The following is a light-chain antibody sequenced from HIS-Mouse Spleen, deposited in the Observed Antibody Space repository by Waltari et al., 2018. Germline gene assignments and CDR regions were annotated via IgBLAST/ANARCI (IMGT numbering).Light chain of an antibody. CDR1: SSDVGSYHL. Sequence: QSALTQPASVSGSPGQSITIPCTGPSSDVGSYHLVPWYQQHPGKAPKLMIYEGSKRPSGVSNRFSGSKSGNTASLTISGLQAEDEADYYCCSYAGSSTWVFGGGTKLTVL. CDR2: EGS. J-gene: IGLJ3*02. CDR3: CSYAGSSTWV. V-gene: IGLV2-23*01.